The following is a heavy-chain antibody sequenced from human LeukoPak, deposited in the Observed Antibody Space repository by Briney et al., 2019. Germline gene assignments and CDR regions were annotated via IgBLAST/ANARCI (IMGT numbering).Heavy chain of an antibody. CDR2: MNPNSGNT. CDR3: ARLDSYDYGGNDY. CDR1: GGTFSSYA. D-gene: IGHD4-23*01. V-gene: IGHV1-8*03. J-gene: IGHJ4*02. Sequence: ASVKVSCKASGGTFSSYAISWVRQATGQGLEWMGWMNPNSGNTGYAQKFQGRVTITRNTSISTAYMELSSLRSEDTAVYYCARLDSYDYGGNDYWGQGTLVTVSS.